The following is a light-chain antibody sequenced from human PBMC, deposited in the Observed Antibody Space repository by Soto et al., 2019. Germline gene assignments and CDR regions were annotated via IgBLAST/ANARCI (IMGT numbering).Light chain of an antibody. J-gene: IGKJ1*01. CDR2: AAS. CDR1: QSISSY. CDR3: QQSYSTLRGT. Sequence: DIQMTQPPSSLSASVGDRVTITCRASQSISSYLNWYQQKPGKAPKLLIYAASSLQSGVQSRFSGSGSGTDFTLTISSLQPEDFATYYCQQSYSTLRGTFGQGTKVEIK. V-gene: IGKV1-39*01.